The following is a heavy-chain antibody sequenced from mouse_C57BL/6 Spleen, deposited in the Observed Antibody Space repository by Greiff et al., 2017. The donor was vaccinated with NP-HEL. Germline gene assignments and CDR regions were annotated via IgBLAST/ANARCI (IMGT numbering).Heavy chain of an antibody. CDR3: ARFIYDYDAWFAY. Sequence: VKVVESGAELARPGASVKLSCKASGYTFTSYGISWVKQRTGQGLEWIGEIYPRSGNTYYNEKFKGKATLTADKSSSTAYMELRSLTSEDSAVYFCARFIYDYDAWFAYWGQGTLVTVSA. D-gene: IGHD2-4*01. CDR1: GYTFTSYG. CDR2: IYPRSGNT. J-gene: IGHJ3*01. V-gene: IGHV1-81*01.